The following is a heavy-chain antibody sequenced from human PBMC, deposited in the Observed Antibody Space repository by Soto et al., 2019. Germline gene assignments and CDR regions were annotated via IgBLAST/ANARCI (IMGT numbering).Heavy chain of an antibody. Sequence: RQPPGKGLEWIGYIYYSGSTNYNPSLKSRVTISVDTSKNQFSLKLSSVTAADTAVYYCARRYCSSTSCYNVNWFDPWGQGTLVTVSS. CDR2: IYYSGST. D-gene: IGHD2-2*02. V-gene: IGHV4-61*07. J-gene: IGHJ5*02. CDR3: ARRYCSSTSCYNVNWFDP.